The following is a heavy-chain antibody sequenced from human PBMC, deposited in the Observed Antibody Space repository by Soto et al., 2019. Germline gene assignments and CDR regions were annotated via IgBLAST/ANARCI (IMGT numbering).Heavy chain of an antibody. V-gene: IGHV1-18*01. CDR1: GYTFTNYG. J-gene: IGHJ6*02. D-gene: IGHD6-13*01. CDR2: INTYHGNT. Sequence: QVQLVQSGAELKKPGASVKVSCKASGYTFTNYGISWVRQAPGQGLEGMGWINTYHGNTKYAQKLQGRVTMTKDTSTSTAYMELTSLRSDDTAVYYCARSPGYSASWGYFYYGMKIWGQGTTVIVSS. CDR3: ARSPGYSASWGYFYYGMKI.